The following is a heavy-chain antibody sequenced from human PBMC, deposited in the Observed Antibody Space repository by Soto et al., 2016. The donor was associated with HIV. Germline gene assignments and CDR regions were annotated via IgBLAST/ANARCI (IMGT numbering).Heavy chain of an antibody. Sequence: QVQLQESGPGLVKPSQTLSLTCIVSGGSISSGDYYWSWIRQHPEKGLEWIGNIYYSGSTNYNPSLKSRVIISMDTSMKQFSLRVNSMTAADTAIYYCARVDTCGADCHDIRSYWYFDLWGLGTLVTVS. V-gene: IGHV4-31*03. J-gene: IGHJ2*01. CDR3: ARVDTCGADCHDIRSYWYFDL. CDR2: IYYSGST. D-gene: IGHD2-21*01. CDR1: GGSISSGDYY.